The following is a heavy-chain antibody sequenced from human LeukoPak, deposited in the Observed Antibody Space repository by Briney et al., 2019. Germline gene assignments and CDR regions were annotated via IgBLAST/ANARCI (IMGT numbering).Heavy chain of an antibody. CDR1: GFTFDDYA. CDR3: AKAGSSLKRGFDY. Sequence: GGSLRLSCAASGFTFDDYAMHWVRQAPGKGLEGVSGISWNSGSIGYADSVKGQFTISRDNAKNSLYLQMNSLRAEDTALYYCAKAGSSLKRGFDYWGQGTLVTVSS. V-gene: IGHV3-9*01. CDR2: ISWNSGSI. D-gene: IGHD6-13*01. J-gene: IGHJ4*02.